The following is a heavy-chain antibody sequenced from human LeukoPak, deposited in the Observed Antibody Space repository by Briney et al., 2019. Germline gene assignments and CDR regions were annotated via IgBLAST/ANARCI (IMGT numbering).Heavy chain of an antibody. CDR3: ARESDSSGYYYLTYYFDY. CDR1: GFTFSRYW. CDR2: IKQDGSEK. V-gene: IGHV3-7*01. Sequence: GGSLRLSCAASGFTFSRYWMSWVRQAPGKGLEWVANIKQDGSEKYYVDSVKGRFTISRDNAKNSLYLQMNSLRAEDTAVYYCARESDSSGYYYLTYYFDYWGQGTLVTVSS. D-gene: IGHD3-22*01. J-gene: IGHJ4*02.